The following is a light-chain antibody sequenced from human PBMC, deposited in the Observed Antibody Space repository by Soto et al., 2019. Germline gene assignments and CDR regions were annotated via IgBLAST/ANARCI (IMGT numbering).Light chain of an antibody. V-gene: IGLV2-23*02. J-gene: IGLJ2*01. CDR3: CSYAGSSSVV. CDR2: EVS. Sequence: QSVLTQPASVSGSPGQSITISCTGTSSDVGSYNLVPWYQQHPGKAPKLMIYEVSKRPSGVSNRFSGSKSGNTASLTISGLQAEDEADYYCCSYAGSSSVVFGGGTQLTVL. CDR1: SSDVGSYNL.